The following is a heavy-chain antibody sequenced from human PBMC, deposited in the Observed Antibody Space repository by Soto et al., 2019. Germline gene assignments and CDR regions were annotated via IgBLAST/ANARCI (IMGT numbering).Heavy chain of an antibody. CDR3: AKIGTSSFSFDY. J-gene: IGHJ4*02. D-gene: IGHD6-6*01. V-gene: IGHV3-53*01. Sequence: PGGSLRLSCAASGFSVSSNYMGWVRQAPGKGLEWVSVIYSGGTPYYAGSVKGRFTISRDNSKNTLYLQMNSLRAEDTAVYYCAKIGTSSFSFDYWGQGTLVTVSS. CDR2: IYSGGTP. CDR1: GFSVSSNY.